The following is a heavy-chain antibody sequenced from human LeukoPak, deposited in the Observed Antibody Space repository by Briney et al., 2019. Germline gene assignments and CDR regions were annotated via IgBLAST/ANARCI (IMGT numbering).Heavy chain of an antibody. Sequence: SETLSLTCTVSGGSINNYYWTWIRQPAGKGLEWIGRIYTSGSTNYNPSLKSRVAMSVDTSKSQFSLKLSSVTAADTAVYYCARGGYEYYYMDVWGKGTTVTVSS. V-gene: IGHV4-4*07. CDR1: GGSINNYY. CDR2: IYTSGST. D-gene: IGHD3-16*01. J-gene: IGHJ6*03. CDR3: ARGGYEYYYMDV.